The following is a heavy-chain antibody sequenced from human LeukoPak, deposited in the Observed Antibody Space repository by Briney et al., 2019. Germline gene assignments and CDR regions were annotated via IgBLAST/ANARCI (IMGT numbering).Heavy chain of an antibody. Sequence: PSETLSLTCTVSGGSISSSSYYWGWIRQPPGKGLEWIVSIYYSGSTYYNPSLKSRLTISVYTSKNQLSLKLSSVTAADTAVYYCARRLVGATQGHFDYWGQGTLVTVSS. CDR1: GGSISSSSYY. D-gene: IGHD1-26*01. V-gene: IGHV4-39*01. J-gene: IGHJ4*02. CDR2: IYYSGST. CDR3: ARRLVGATQGHFDY.